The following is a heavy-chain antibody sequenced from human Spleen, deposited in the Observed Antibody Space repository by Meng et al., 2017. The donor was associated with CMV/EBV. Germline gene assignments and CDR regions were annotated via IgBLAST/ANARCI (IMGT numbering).Heavy chain of an antibody. D-gene: IGHD6-13*01. Sequence: GESLKISCSASGFTFSSYWMSWVRQAPGKGLEWVANIKQDGSEIYYVDSVKGRFTISRDNAKNSLYLQMNSLRAEDTAVYYCVKEGGRGSSWYRDNWFDPWGQGTLVTVSS. CDR3: VKEGGRGSSWYRDNWFDP. CDR1: GFTFSSYW. CDR2: IKQDGSEI. V-gene: IGHV3-7*01. J-gene: IGHJ5*02.